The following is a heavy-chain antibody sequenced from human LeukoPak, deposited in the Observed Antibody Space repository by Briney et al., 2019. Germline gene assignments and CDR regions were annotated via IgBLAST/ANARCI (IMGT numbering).Heavy chain of an antibody. CDR3: ARDRYCSSTSCYDYYYYYYMDV. V-gene: IGHV1-18*01. CDR1: GYTFTSYG. D-gene: IGHD2-2*01. Sequence: GASVKVSCKASGYTFTSYGISWVRQAPGQGLEWMGWISAYNGNTNYAQKLRGRVTMTTDTSTSTAYMELRSLRSDDTAVYYCARDRYCSSTSCYDYYYYYYMDVWGKGTAVTVSS. CDR2: ISAYNGNT. J-gene: IGHJ6*03.